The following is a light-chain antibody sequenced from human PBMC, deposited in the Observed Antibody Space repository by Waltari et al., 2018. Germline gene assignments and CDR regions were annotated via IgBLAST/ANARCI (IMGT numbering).Light chain of an antibody. CDR3: QQFHTSPRT. CDR1: QSVSNNF. Sequence: EIVLTQSPGTLSLSPGDRATLSCRASQSVSNNFLAWYQQRPGQTPRLLIYSASSRATGIPGRFSGSGSGTDFTLTITRLEPEDAAVYCCQQFHTSPRTFGGGTKVEVK. V-gene: IGKV3-20*01. J-gene: IGKJ4*01. CDR2: SAS.